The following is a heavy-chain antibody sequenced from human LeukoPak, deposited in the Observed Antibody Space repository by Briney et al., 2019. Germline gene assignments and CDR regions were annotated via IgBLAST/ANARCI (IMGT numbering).Heavy chain of an antibody. CDR3: ARDGTSTDDC. J-gene: IGHJ4*02. Sequence: ASVRVSCKASGYTFSNFGISWVRQAPGQGLEWMGWISGNNDNPNYGQKFQGRFTVTTDSSTSTAYMELRNLRSDDTAVYYCARDGTSTDDCWGQGTLVTVSS. CDR1: GYTFSNFG. D-gene: IGHD2-2*01. V-gene: IGHV1-18*01. CDR2: ISGNNDNP.